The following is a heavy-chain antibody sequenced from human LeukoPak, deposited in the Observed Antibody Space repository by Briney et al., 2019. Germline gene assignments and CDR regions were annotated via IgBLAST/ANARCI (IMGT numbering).Heavy chain of an antibody. Sequence: GGSLRLSCAASGFTFSTYSMHWVRQAPGTGLEWVAVMSYDGNTKYFADSVKGRFSISRDNAKSTLYVQMNSLRAEDTAVYYCARDDGVLRFLLVDVWGQGTTVTVSS. V-gene: IGHV3-30-3*01. J-gene: IGHJ6*02. CDR3: ARDDGVLRFLLVDV. D-gene: IGHD3-3*01. CDR2: MSYDGNTK. CDR1: GFTFSTYS.